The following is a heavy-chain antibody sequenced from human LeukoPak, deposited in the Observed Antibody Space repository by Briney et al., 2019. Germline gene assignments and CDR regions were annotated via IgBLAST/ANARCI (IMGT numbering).Heavy chain of an antibody. V-gene: IGHV3-48*03. J-gene: IGHJ4*02. CDR1: GFTFSSYE. Sequence: SGGSLRLSCAASGFTFSSYEMNWVRQAPGKGPEWVSYISSSGSTIYYADSVKGRFTISRDNAKNSLYLQMNSLRAEDTAVYYCARDSSRGFDYWGQGTLVTVSS. CDR2: ISSSGSTI. CDR3: ARDSSRGFDY. D-gene: IGHD3-10*01.